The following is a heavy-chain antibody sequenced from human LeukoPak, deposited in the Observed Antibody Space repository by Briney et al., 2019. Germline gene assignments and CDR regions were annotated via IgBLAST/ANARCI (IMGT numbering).Heavy chain of an antibody. J-gene: IGHJ4*02. V-gene: IGHV1-69*05. CDR1: GGTFSSYA. CDR3: TRAKKYYYDSSGPTLDY. CDR2: IIPIFGTA. Sequence: SVKVSCKASGGTFSSYAISWVRQAPGQGLEWMGGIIPIFGTANYAQKFQGRVTITTDESTSTAYMELSSLRSEDTAVYYCTRAKKYYYDSSGPTLDYWGQGTLVTVSS. D-gene: IGHD3-22*01.